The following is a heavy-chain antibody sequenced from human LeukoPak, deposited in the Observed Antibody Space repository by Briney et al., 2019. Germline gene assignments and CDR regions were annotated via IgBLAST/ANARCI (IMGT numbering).Heavy chain of an antibody. J-gene: IGHJ4*02. D-gene: IGHD2-2*01. V-gene: IGHV3-7*01. CDR1: GFTLSSYW. Sequence: GGSLRLSCAASGFTLSSYWMSWVRQAPGKGLEWVANIKQDGSEKYYVDSVKGRFTISRDNAKNSLYLQMNSLRAEDTAVYYCARVWSAANDYWGQGTLVTVSS. CDR2: IKQDGSEK. CDR3: ARVWSAANDY.